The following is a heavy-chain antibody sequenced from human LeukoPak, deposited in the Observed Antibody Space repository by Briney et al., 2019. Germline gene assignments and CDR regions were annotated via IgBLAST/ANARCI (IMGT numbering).Heavy chain of an antibody. V-gene: IGHV1-69*05. J-gene: IGHJ5*02. CDR2: IIPIFGTA. CDR3: ARDTYDFWSGYLGWFDP. Sequence: ASVKVSCKASGGTFSSYAISWVRQAPGQGLEWMGRIIPIFGTANYAQKFQGRVTITTDESTSTAYMELSSLRSEDTAVYYCARDTYDFWSGYLGWFDPWGQGTLDTVSS. CDR1: GGTFSSYA. D-gene: IGHD3-3*01.